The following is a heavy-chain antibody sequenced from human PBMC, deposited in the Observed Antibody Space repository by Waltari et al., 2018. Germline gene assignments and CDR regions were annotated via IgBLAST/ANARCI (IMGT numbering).Heavy chain of an antibody. CDR3: ARRRTPTSGYCSGGSCYRSAFDI. CDR1: GGTFSSYA. V-gene: IGHV1-18*01. J-gene: IGHJ3*02. CDR2: ISAYNGNT. Sequence: QVQLVQSGAEVKKPGSSVKVSCKASGGTFSSYAISWVRQAPGQGIEWMGWISAYNGNTNYAQKLQGRVTMTTNTSTSTAYMELRSLRSDDTAVYYCARRRTPTSGYCSGGSCYRSAFDIWGQGTMVTVSS. D-gene: IGHD2-15*01.